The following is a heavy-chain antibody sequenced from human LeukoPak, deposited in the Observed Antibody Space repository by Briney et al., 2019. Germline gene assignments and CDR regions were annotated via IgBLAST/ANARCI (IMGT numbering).Heavy chain of an antibody. Sequence: GGSLRLSCAASGFTFSSYGMHWVRQAPGKGLEWVAFIRYDGSNKYYADSVKGRFTISRDNSKNTLYLQMNSLRAEDTAVYYCAKVSSGSYYSDYWGQGTLVTVSS. D-gene: IGHD3-10*01. V-gene: IGHV3-30*02. CDR1: GFTFSSYG. J-gene: IGHJ4*02. CDR3: AKVSSGSYYSDY. CDR2: IRYDGSNK.